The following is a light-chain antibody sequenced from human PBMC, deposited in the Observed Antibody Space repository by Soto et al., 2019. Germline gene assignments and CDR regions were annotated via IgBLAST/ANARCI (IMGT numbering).Light chain of an antibody. CDR2: AAS. CDR1: QGLSSD. J-gene: IGKJ5*01. CDR3: HQLNSYPIT. V-gene: IGKV1-9*01. Sequence: DIQLTQSPYFLSASVGDRVTITCRASQGLSSDLAWYQQKPGKAPKLLIYAASTLQSGVPSRFSGSGSGTEFTLTISILQPEDFATYYCHQLNSYPITFGQGTRLEIK.